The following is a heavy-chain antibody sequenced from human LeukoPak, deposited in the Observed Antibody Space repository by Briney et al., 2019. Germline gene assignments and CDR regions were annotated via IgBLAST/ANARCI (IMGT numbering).Heavy chain of an antibody. V-gene: IGHV5-51*01. CDR2: IYPGDSDS. Sequence: AASLKISCEGAGSSFTSYWSGWGRAMPGKGLERVGIIYPGDSDSRCSPSTQGQVTISADKAISPAYLQCSSVQASDTAMYCCARPDYYDSSGYYYVGVFDIWGEGTMVTVSS. D-gene: IGHD3-22*01. CDR1: GSSFTSYW. CDR3: ARPDYYDSSGYYYVGVFDI. J-gene: IGHJ3*02.